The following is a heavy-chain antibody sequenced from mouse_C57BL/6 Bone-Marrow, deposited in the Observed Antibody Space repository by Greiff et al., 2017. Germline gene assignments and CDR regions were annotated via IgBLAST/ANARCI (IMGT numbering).Heavy chain of an antibody. J-gene: IGHJ1*03. CDR3: ARRLAPAWYFDV. CDR1: GYTFTSYW. Sequence: QVQLQQPGAELVRPGSSVKLSCKASGYTFTSYWMHWVKQRPIQGLEWIGNIDPSDSETHYNQKFKDKATLTVDKSSSTAYMQLSSLTSEDSAVYNCARRLAPAWYFDVWGTGTTVTVSS. V-gene: IGHV1-52*01. CDR2: IDPSDSET.